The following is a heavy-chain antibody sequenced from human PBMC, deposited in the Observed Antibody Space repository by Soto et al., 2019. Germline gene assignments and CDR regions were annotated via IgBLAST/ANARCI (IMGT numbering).Heavy chain of an antibody. CDR3: ARVEVYDSSGYPDY. CDR1: GGTFSSYA. D-gene: IGHD3-22*01. CDR2: IIPIFGTA. V-gene: IGHV1-69*13. J-gene: IGHJ4*02. Sequence: SVKVSCKASGGTFSSYAISWVRQAPGQGLEWMGGIIPIFGTANYAQKFQGRVTITADESTSTAYMELSSLRSEDTAVYYCARVEVYDSSGYPDYWGQGTLVTVSS.